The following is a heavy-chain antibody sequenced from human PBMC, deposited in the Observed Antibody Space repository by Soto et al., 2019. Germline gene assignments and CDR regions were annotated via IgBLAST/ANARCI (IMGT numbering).Heavy chain of an antibody. CDR1: GFTVSSHA. V-gene: IGHV3-23*01. CDR3: APHVSCSGVSCQYDAFAI. Sequence: EVQVLESGGGLVQPGGSLRLSCEGSGFTVSSHAMTWIRQAPGKGPEWVSTITADGGTYYADSVKGRFAMSRDTSESTLYLQMNSLGAADTAAYCCAPHVSCSGVSCQYDAFAIRGQGTMVTVSS. D-gene: IGHD2-15*01. J-gene: IGHJ3*02. CDR2: ITADGGT.